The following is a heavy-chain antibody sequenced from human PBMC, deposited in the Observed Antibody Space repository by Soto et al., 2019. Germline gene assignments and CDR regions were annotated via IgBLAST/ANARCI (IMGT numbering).Heavy chain of an antibody. V-gene: IGHV3-23*01. D-gene: IGHD3-10*01. J-gene: IGHJ4*02. CDR2: ISGSGGST. Sequence: PGGSLRLSCAASGFTFSSYAMSWVRQAPGKGLEWVSAISGSGGSTYYADSVKGRFTIPRDNSKNTLYLQMNSLRAEDTAVYYCAKDLGPYYGSGSSYTFDYCGQALLVTSPQ. CDR1: GFTFSSYA. CDR3: AKDLGPYYGSGSSYTFDY.